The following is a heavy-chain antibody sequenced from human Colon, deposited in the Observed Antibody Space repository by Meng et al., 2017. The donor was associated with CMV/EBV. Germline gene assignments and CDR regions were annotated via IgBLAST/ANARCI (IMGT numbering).Heavy chain of an antibody. D-gene: IGHD2-15*01. V-gene: IGHV3-21*01. Sequence: GGSLRLSCAASGFTFSSYSMNWVRQAPGKGLEWASSISSSSSYIYYADSVKGRFTISRDNAKNSLYLQMNSLRAEDTAVYYCARVRDSAIDYWGQGTLVTVSS. J-gene: IGHJ4*02. CDR3: ARVRDSAIDY. CDR1: GFTFSSYS. CDR2: ISSSSSYI.